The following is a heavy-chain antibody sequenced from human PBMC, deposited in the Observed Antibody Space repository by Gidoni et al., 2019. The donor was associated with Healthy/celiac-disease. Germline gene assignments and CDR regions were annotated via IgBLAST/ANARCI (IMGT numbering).Heavy chain of an antibody. CDR2: IIPIFGTA. J-gene: IGHJ2*01. Sequence: QVQLVQSGAEVKKPGSSVKVSCKASGGTFSSYAISWVRQAPGQGLEWMGGIIPIFGTANYAQKFQGRVTITADESTSTAYMELSSLRSEDTAVYYCAREVSTMVQGSAWYFDLWGRGTLVTVSS. CDR3: AREVSTMVQGSAWYFDL. CDR1: GGTFSSYA. D-gene: IGHD3-10*01. V-gene: IGHV1-69*01.